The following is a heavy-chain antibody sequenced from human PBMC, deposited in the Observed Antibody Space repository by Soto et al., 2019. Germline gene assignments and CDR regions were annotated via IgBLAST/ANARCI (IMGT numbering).Heavy chain of an antibody. Sequence: PGGSLRLSCTVSGFIFSNYGINWVRQAPGEGLEWVSSISSSGYDMFYADSVKGRFTISRGNAKKSLYLQMNSLRAEDTAVYYCARGPEDYCSSTSCYPGSHWGQGTMVTVSS. J-gene: IGHJ3*01. V-gene: IGHV3-21*04. CDR1: GFIFSNYG. CDR3: ARGPEDYCSSTSCYPGSH. CDR2: ISSSGYDM. D-gene: IGHD2-2*01.